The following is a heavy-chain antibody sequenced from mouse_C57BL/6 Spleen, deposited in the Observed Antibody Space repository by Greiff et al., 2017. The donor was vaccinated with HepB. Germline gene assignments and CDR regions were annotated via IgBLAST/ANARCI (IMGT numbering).Heavy chain of an antibody. Sequence: QVQLKESGAELVKPGASVKLSCKASGYTFTSYWMHWVKQRPGQGLEWIGMIHPNSGSTNYNEKFKSKATLTVDKSSSTAYMQLSSLTSEDSAVYYCARGGYYYAMDYWGQGTSVTVSS. CDR3: ARGGYYYAMDY. CDR1: GYTFTSYW. D-gene: IGHD2-2*01. V-gene: IGHV1-64*01. CDR2: IHPNSGST. J-gene: IGHJ4*01.